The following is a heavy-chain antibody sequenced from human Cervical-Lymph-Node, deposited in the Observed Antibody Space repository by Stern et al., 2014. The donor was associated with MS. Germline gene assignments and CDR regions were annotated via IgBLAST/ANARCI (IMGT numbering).Heavy chain of an antibody. J-gene: IGHJ4*02. D-gene: IGHD1-26*01. CDR3: TRDRGIMGTTTGDY. Sequence: DQLVESGAEVKKPGASVKVSCKASGFNFSNYGLSWVRQAPGQGLEWMGWISVYNGNIDFAQKFQVRLTMTTDTSTRTVSMQLRSLRSDATAVYYCTRDRGIMGTTTGDYWGQGTLVSVSS. CDR2: ISVYNGNI. V-gene: IGHV1-18*01. CDR1: GFNFSNYG.